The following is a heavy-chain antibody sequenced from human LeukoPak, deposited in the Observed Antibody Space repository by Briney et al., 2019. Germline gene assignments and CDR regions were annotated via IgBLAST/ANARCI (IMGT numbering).Heavy chain of an antibody. CDR3: ARQWELRGWFDP. J-gene: IGHJ5*02. V-gene: IGHV4-34*01. CDR1: GGSFSAYY. D-gene: IGHD1-26*01. Sequence: SESLSLTCAVYGGSFSAYYWSWIRQPPAMGLEWIGEINHSGSTNYNPSLKSRVTMSVDTSRNQFSRRLSSVTAADTAVYYCARQWELRGWFDPWGQGTLVTVSS. CDR2: INHSGST.